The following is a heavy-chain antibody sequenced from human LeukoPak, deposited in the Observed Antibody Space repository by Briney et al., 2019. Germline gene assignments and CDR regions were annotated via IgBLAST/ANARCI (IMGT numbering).Heavy chain of an antibody. D-gene: IGHD3-3*01. Sequence: PSETLSLTCTVSGGSISSYYWSWIRQPPGKGLEWIGYIYYSGSTNYNLSLKSRVTISVDTSKNQFSLKLSSVTAADTAVYYCASTYYDFWSGYSYGMDVWGQGTTVTVSS. CDR1: GGSISSYY. CDR3: ASTYYDFWSGYSYGMDV. J-gene: IGHJ6*02. V-gene: IGHV4-59*01. CDR2: IYYSGST.